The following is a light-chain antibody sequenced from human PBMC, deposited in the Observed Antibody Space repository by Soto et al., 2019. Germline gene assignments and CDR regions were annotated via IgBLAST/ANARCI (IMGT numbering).Light chain of an antibody. CDR1: SSNIGRNT. Sequence: QSVLTQPPSASGTPGQRVTISCSGSSSNIGRNTVNWYQKVPGTAPKLLIYSDNQRPSGVPDRFSGSKSGTSASLAISGLQSEDEAHYYCAAWDDSLNGPMVFGGGTKLTVL. J-gene: IGLJ3*02. CDR2: SDN. CDR3: AAWDDSLNGPMV. V-gene: IGLV1-44*01.